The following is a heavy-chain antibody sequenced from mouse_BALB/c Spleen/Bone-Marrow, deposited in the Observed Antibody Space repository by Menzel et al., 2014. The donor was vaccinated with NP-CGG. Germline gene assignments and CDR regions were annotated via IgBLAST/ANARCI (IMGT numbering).Heavy chain of an antibody. J-gene: IGHJ1*01. CDR3: AREYYGNYAWYFDV. V-gene: IGHV14-3*02. Sequence: VHVKQSGAELVKPGASVKLSCTASGFNIKDTYMHWVKQRPEQGLEWIGRIDPANGNTKYDPKFQGKATITADTSSNTAYLQLSSLTSEDTAVYYCAREYYGNYAWYFDVWGAGTTVTVSS. CDR2: IDPANGNT. CDR1: GFNIKDTY. D-gene: IGHD2-1*01.